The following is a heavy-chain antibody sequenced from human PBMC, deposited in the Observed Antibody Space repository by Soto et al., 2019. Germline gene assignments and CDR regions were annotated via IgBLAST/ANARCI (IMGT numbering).Heavy chain of an antibody. V-gene: IGHV5-51*03. CDR3: ARATAAGTGYYYYGMDV. J-gene: IGHJ6*02. D-gene: IGHD6-13*01. Sequence: EVQLVQSGAEVKKPGESLKISCKGSGYSFTSYWIGWLRQMPGKGLEWMGIIYPGDSDTRYSPSFKGQVTISADKSISTAYLQWSSLKASDTAMYYCARATAAGTGYYYYGMDVWGQGTTVTVSS. CDR2: IYPGDSDT. CDR1: GYSFTSYW.